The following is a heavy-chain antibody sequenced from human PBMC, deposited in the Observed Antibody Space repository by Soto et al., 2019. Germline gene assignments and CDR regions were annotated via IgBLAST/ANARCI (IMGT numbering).Heavy chain of an antibody. V-gene: IGHV4-59*12. CDR2: ICNSGTT. J-gene: IGHJ4*02. CDR1: GGSIRSYC. CDR3: AKDSSSWQGPFDY. Sequence: SETLSLTCTVSGGSIRSYCRTWIRQPPGEGLEWIGCICNSGTTNYNPSLKSRVAISIDTQKNQFSLQLSSVTVADTALYYCAKDSSSWQGPFDYWGQGTLVTVSS. D-gene: IGHD6-13*01.